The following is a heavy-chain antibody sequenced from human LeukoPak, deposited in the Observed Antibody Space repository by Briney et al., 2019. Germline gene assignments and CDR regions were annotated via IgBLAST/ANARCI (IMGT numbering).Heavy chain of an antibody. Sequence: PGGSLRLSCAASRFTFSSYGMHWVRQAPGKRLEWVAVIWYDGSNKYYADSVKGRFTISRDNSKNTLYLQMNSLRAEDTAVYYCARDGQYGSADYYYYYMDVWGKGTTVTVSS. J-gene: IGHJ6*03. D-gene: IGHD3-10*01. CDR1: RFTFSSYG. V-gene: IGHV3-33*01. CDR2: IWYDGSNK. CDR3: ARDGQYGSADYYYYYMDV.